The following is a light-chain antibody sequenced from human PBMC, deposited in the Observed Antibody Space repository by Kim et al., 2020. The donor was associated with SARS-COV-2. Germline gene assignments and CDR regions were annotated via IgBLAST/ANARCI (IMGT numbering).Light chain of an antibody. J-gene: IGKJ1*01. CDR2: DAS. Sequence: AIQLTQSPSSLSASVGDRVTITCRASQGISGALAWYQQKPGKPPKVLIYDASSLESGVPLRFSGSGSGTGFTLTITSLQSDDFATYYCRHFDNYPRTFGQGTKVEIK. CDR1: QGISGA. CDR3: RHFDNYPRT. V-gene: IGKV1D-13*01.